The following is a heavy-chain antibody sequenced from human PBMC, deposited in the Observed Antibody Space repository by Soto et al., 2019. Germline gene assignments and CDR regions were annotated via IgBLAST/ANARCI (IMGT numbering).Heavy chain of an antibody. V-gene: IGHV4-59*03. D-gene: IGHD4-17*01. Sequence: PSETLSLTCTVSGGSLSSYYWGWIRQSPGKGLEWIGSIFYSGSFNHNPSLKSRATISLDTSKNQFSLKLTSVTAADTAVYYCVCYFYGDYGAGFAFWGQGTQVPGSS. CDR1: GGSLSSYY. J-gene: IGHJ4*02. CDR3: VCYFYGDYGAGFAF. CDR2: IFYSGSF.